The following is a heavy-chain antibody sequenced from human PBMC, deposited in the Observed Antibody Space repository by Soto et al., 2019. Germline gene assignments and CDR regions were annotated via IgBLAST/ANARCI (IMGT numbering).Heavy chain of an antibody. D-gene: IGHD3-3*01. CDR1: GGTFSSNA. V-gene: IGHV1-69*13. CDR2: IIPIFGTA. CDR3: ARAFWSGYLRNYYYGMDV. J-gene: IGHJ6*02. Sequence: GASVKLSCKDSGGTFSSNAISWVRQAPEQGLEWMGGIIPIFGTANYAQKFQGRVTITADESTSTAYMELSSLRSEDTAVYYCARAFWSGYLRNYYYGMDVWGQGTTVTVSS.